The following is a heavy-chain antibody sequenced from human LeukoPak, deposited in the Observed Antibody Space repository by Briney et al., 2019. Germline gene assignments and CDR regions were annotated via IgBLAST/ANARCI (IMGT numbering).Heavy chain of an antibody. D-gene: IGHD1-1*01. J-gene: IGHJ4*02. Sequence: ASVKVSCKASGHTLTSYGISWVRQATGQGLEWMGWMNPNSGDTGYAQKFQGRVTMTRNTSISTAYMELSSLRYEDTAVYYCAREGNWNDAGVDYWGQGTLVTVSS. CDR2: MNPNSGDT. V-gene: IGHV1-8*02. CDR1: GHTLTSYG. CDR3: AREGNWNDAGVDY.